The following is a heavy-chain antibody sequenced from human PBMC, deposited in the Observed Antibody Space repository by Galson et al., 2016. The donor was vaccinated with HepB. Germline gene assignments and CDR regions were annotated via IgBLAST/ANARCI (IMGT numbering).Heavy chain of an antibody. CDR1: GFTFSTYT. V-gene: IGHV3-21*01. CDR2: ISSGSNYI. Sequence: SLRLSCAASGFTFSTYTMNWVRQAPGKGLEWVSSISSGSNYIYYADSLKGRFTISRDNTKNSLFLQMNSLRAEDTAVYYCARVFCNSNSCYFDYWGQGTLVSVSS. CDR3: ARVFCNSNSCYFDY. D-gene: IGHD2/OR15-2a*01. J-gene: IGHJ4*02.